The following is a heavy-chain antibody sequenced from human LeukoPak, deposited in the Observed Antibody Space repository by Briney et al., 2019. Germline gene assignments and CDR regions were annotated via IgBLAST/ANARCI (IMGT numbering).Heavy chain of an antibody. D-gene: IGHD3-22*01. CDR3: AREQRYYYDGSGYYSNWFDP. CDR2: ISSSGSTI. CDR1: GFTFSDSY. V-gene: IGHV3-11*01. J-gene: IGHJ5*02. Sequence: PGGSLRLSCAASGFTFSDSYMSWIRQAPGKGLEWVSYISSSGSTIYYADSVKGRFTISRDNAKNSLYLQMNSLRVEDTAVYYCAREQRYYYDGSGYYSNWFDPWGQGTLVTVSS.